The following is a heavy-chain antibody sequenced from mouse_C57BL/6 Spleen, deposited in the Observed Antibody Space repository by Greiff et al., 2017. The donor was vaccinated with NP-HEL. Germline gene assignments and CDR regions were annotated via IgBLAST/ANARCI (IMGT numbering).Heavy chain of an antibody. CDR2: INYDGSST. CDR3: ARDEDSNWYFDV. V-gene: IGHV5-16*01. J-gene: IGHJ1*03. Sequence: EVKLMESEGGLVQPGSSMKLSCTASGFTFSDYYMAWVRPVPEKGLEWVANINYDGSSTYYLDSLTSRFIISRDNAKNILYLQMSSLKSEDTATYYCARDEDSNWYFDVWGTGTTVTVSS. CDR1: GFTFSDYY.